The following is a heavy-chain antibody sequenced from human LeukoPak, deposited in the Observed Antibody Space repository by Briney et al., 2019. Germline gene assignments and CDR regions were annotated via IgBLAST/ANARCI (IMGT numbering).Heavy chain of an antibody. CDR3: ARGTSRYCSSTSCRQDASDI. CDR1: GGSISSGGYS. D-gene: IGHD2-2*01. J-gene: IGHJ3*02. CDR2: IYHSGST. V-gene: IGHV4-30-2*01. Sequence: SETLSLTCAVSGGSISSGGYSWSWIRQPPGKGLEWIGYIYHSGSTYYNPSLKSRVTISVDRSKNQFSLKLSSVTAADTAVYYCARGTSRYCSSTSCRQDASDIWGQGTMVTVSS.